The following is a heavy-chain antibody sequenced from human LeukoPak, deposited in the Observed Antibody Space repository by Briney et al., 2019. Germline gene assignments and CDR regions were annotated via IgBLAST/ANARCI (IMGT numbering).Heavy chain of an antibody. D-gene: IGHD3-10*01. J-gene: IGHJ6*04. CDR3: ARVKGVRGVIMKYYYYGMDV. Sequence: GGSLRLSCAASGFTFSDYYMSWIRQAPGKGLEWVSYISSSSSYTNYADSVEGRFTISRDNAKNSLYLQMNSLRAEDTAVYYCARVKGVRGVIMKYYYYGMDVWGKGTTVTVSS. CDR2: ISSSSSYT. V-gene: IGHV3-11*06. CDR1: GFTFSDYY.